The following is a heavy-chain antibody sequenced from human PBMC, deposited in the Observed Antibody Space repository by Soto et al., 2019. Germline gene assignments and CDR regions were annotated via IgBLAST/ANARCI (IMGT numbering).Heavy chain of an antibody. Sequence: GGALILSCAASGCGFIRYRMSSVRQAPGKGVEWVSCISSSSAYIQYADSVKGRFTIFRDNAKNSLYLQMNSLRADDTAVYYCARGDYHDDSGPFSDAFDVWGQGTMVTVS. CDR3: ARGDYHDDSGPFSDAFDV. CDR1: GCGFIRYR. V-gene: IGHV3-21*01. D-gene: IGHD3-22*01. CDR2: ISSSSAYI. J-gene: IGHJ3*01.